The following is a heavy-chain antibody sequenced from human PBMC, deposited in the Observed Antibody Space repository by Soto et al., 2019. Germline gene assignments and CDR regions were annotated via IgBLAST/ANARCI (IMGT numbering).Heavy chain of an antibody. V-gene: IGHV1-46*03. CDR2: INPSGGST. Sequence: ASLKVSCKASGYTFTSYYIHCVRQAPGQGLEWMGIINPSGGSTSYAQKFQGRVTMTRDTSTSTVYMELSSLRSEDTAVYYCARVYPLLERSRVGAFDIWGQGTMVTVSS. J-gene: IGHJ3*02. CDR3: ARVYPLLERSRVGAFDI. D-gene: IGHD6-6*01. CDR1: GYTFTSYY.